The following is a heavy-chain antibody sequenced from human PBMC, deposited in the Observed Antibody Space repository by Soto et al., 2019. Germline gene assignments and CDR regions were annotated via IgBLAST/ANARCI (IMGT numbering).Heavy chain of an antibody. CDR2: IYYGGNT. Sequence: QLQLQESGPGLVKPAETLSLTCTVSGDSMSRTSYYWGWIRQPPGKGLEWIGSIYYGGNTHYNPSRKSRATIFVETSKNQFSLKLSSVTAAETAVYYCARHAQLELDGYWGQGTLVSVSS. CDR1: GDSMSRTSYY. V-gene: IGHV4-39*01. J-gene: IGHJ4*02. D-gene: IGHD1-1*01. CDR3: ARHAQLELDGY.